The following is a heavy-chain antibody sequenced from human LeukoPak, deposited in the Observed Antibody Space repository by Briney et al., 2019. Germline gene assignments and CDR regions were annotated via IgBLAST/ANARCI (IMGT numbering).Heavy chain of an antibody. V-gene: IGHV3-23*01. Sequence: GGSLRLSCAASGFTFSSYAMSWVRQAPGKGLEWVSAISGSGGNTYYADSVRGRFTISRDNSKNTLYLQMNSLRAEDTAVYYCAKSRERRSVYWGQGTLVTVSS. CDR2: ISGSGGNT. J-gene: IGHJ4*02. CDR3: AKSRERRSVY. D-gene: IGHD1-1*01. CDR1: GFTFSSYA.